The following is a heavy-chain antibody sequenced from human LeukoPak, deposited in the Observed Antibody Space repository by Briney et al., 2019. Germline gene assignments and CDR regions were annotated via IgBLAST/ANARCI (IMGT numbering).Heavy chain of an antibody. CDR2: IDTAGDT. J-gene: IGHJ4*02. CDR3: ARSGYSSSWIDY. Sequence: GGSLRLSCAASGFTFSTYDTHWVRQATGKGLEWVSAIDTAGDTYYPDSVKGRFTISRENAKNSLYLQMNSLRAGDTAVYYCARSGYSSSWIDYWGQGTLVTVSS. D-gene: IGHD6-13*01. V-gene: IGHV3-13*01. CDR1: GFTFSTYD.